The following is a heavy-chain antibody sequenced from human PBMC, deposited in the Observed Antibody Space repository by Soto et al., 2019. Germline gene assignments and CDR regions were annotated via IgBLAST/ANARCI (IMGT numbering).Heavy chain of an antibody. CDR1: GFTFSSYA. D-gene: IGHD3-10*01. CDR3: ARASLRVLDAFDI. J-gene: IGHJ3*02. CDR2: ISGSGGST. Sequence: EVQLLESGGGLVQPGGSLRLSCAASGFTFSSYAMSWVRQAPGKGLEWVSAISGSGGSTYYADSVKGRFTISRDNSKNTLYLQMNSLRAEDTAVYYCARASLRVLDAFDIWGQGTMVTVSS. V-gene: IGHV3-23*01.